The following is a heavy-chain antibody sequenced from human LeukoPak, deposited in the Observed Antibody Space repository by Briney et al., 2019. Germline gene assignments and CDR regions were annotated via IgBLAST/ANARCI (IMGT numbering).Heavy chain of an antibody. CDR2: ISYSGAT. CDR3: ARSATFGSTWHNDY. J-gene: IGHJ4*02. D-gene: IGHD6-13*01. Sequence: PSETLSLTCSVSGGSISGYYWGWIRQPPGKGLEWIGYISYSGATNYNPSLNSRLTISVDTSKNQFTLKLSSVTAADTAVYYCARSATFGSTWHNDYWGQGTLVTVS. CDR1: GGSISGYY. V-gene: IGHV4-59*08.